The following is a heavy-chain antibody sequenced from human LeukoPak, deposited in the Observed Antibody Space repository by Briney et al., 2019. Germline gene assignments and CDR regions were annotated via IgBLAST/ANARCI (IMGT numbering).Heavy chain of an antibody. J-gene: IGHJ4*02. D-gene: IGHD5-18*01. CDR3: ARGGGYNYGTFDY. V-gene: IGHV5-51*01. CDR1: GYSFANYW. CDR2: IYPGDSDT. Sequence: HGESLKISCKGSGYSFANYWIGWVRQMPGKGLEWMGIIYPGDSDTRYSPSFQGQVTISADKSISTTYLQWSSLKASDTAMYYCARGGGYNYGTFDYWGQGTLVTVSS.